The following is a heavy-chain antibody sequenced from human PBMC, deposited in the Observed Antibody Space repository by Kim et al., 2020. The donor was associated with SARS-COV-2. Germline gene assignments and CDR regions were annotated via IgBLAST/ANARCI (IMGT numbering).Heavy chain of an antibody. CDR2: IWYDGSNK. J-gene: IGHJ3*02. Sequence: GGSLRLSCAASGFIFSSYGMHWVRQAPGKGLEWVAVIWYDGSNKYYADSVKGRFTISRDNSKNTLYLQMNSLRAEDTAVYYCARDLLGGNPTGAFDIWGQGTMVTVSS. CDR1: GFIFSSYG. D-gene: IGHD2-15*01. V-gene: IGHV3-33*01. CDR3: ARDLLGGNPTGAFDI.